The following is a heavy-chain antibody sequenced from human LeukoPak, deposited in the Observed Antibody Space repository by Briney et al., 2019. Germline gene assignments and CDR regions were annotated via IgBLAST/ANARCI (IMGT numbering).Heavy chain of an antibody. D-gene: IGHD4-17*01. J-gene: IGHJ3*02. Sequence: GGSLRLSCAASGFTFSSYAMHWVRQAPGKGLEWVAVISYDGSNKYYADSVKGRFTISRDNSKNTLYLQMNSLRAEDTAVYYCASRDYGDYKIDWAFDIWGQGTMVTVSS. CDR2: ISYDGSNK. CDR3: ASRDYGDYKIDWAFDI. CDR1: GFTFSSYA. V-gene: IGHV3-30-3*01.